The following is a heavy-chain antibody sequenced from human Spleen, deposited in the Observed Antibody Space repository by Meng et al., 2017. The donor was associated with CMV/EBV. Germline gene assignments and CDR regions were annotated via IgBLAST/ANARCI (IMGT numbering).Heavy chain of an antibody. CDR1: GFTFSSYA. CDR2: ISYDGSNK. Sequence: GGSLRLSCAASGFTFSSYAMHWVRQAPGKGLEWVAVISYDGSNKYYADSVKGRFTISRDNSKNTLYLQMNSLRAEDTAVYYCARDNFYGSGPEDYWGQGTLVTVSS. CDR3: ARDNFYGSGPEDY. J-gene: IGHJ4*02. D-gene: IGHD3-10*01. V-gene: IGHV3-30-3*01.